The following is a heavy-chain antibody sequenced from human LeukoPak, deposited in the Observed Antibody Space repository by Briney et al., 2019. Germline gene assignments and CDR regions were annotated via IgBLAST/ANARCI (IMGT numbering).Heavy chain of an antibody. Sequence: KGGESLTISCQGSGYRFSSNWIAWVRQIPGIGLEWVGSIYGGDSDTRYSPSFQGQVTISADKSISTAYLHWSSLKASDTAMYYCARAAAAGSRWFDPWGQGTLVTVSS. J-gene: IGHJ5*02. CDR3: ARAAAAGSRWFDP. CDR2: IYGGDSDT. D-gene: IGHD6-13*01. V-gene: IGHV5-51*01. CDR1: GYRFSSNW.